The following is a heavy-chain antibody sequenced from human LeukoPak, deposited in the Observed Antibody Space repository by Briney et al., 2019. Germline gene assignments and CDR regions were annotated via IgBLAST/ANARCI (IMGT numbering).Heavy chain of an antibody. Sequence: PSETLSLTCTVSGGSISSYYWSWIRQPPGKGLEWIGYIYYSGSTNYKSSLKSRVTISVDTSKNQFSLKLSSVTAADTAVYYCARSYIAVAGFDYWGQGTLVTVSS. CDR1: GGSISSYY. CDR3: ARSYIAVAGFDY. J-gene: IGHJ4*02. CDR2: IYYSGST. D-gene: IGHD6-19*01. V-gene: IGHV4-59*12.